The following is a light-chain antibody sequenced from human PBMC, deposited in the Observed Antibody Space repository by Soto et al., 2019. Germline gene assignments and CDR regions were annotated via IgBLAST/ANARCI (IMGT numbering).Light chain of an antibody. CDR2: GAS. J-gene: IGKJ4*01. Sequence: ETVMTQSPATLSVSLGERATLSCRASQSVNTNLAWYQQKPGQAPRLLIYGASIKANGVPARFSGSGSGTDFALTISSLQPEDFAVYFCQQYKNRPAVTFGGGTKVEIK. V-gene: IGKV3-15*01. CDR3: QQYKNRPAVT. CDR1: QSVNTN.